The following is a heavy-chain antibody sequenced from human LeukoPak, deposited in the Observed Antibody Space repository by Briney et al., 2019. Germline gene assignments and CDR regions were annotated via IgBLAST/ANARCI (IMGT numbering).Heavy chain of an antibody. V-gene: IGHV4-59*12. Sequence: SETLSLTCTVSGGSISSYYWSWIRQPPGKGLEWIGYIYYSGSTNYNPSLKSRVTISVDTSKNQFSLKLSSVTAADTAVYYCARETDGSYYYGMDVWGQGTTVTVSS. D-gene: IGHD1-14*01. CDR2: IYYSGST. CDR1: GGSISSYY. CDR3: ARETDGSYYYGMDV. J-gene: IGHJ6*02.